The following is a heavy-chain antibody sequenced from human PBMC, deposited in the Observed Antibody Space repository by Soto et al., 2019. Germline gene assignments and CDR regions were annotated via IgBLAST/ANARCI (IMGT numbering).Heavy chain of an antibody. Sequence: QVQLQQSGPGLVKPSETLSLTCTVSGGSISSYYWSWIPQPPGTGLEWIGYVYYSGSPNYNPAPKRPVTASVATSKSQFSLKLGSVTEADTAVCYCARDLWGPDDRINWFDPWRQGTLVIVSS. CDR3: ARDLWGPDDRINWFDP. CDR2: VYYSGSP. CDR1: GGSISSYY. D-gene: IGHD7-27*01. J-gene: IGHJ5*02. V-gene: IGHV4-59*01.